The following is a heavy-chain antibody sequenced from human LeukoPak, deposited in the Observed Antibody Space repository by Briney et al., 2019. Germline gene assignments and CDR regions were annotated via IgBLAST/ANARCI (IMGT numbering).Heavy chain of an antibody. CDR1: GYTFTSYD. Sequence: ASVKVSCKASGYTFTSYDINWVRQATGEGLEGMGWMNPNSGSTGYAQKFQGRVTITRNTSISTAYMELSGLRSEDTAVYYCARGRSTGYPYYFEYWGQGTLVTVSS. J-gene: IGHJ4*02. CDR2: MNPNSGST. D-gene: IGHD5-12*01. V-gene: IGHV1-8*03. CDR3: ARGRSTGYPYYFEY.